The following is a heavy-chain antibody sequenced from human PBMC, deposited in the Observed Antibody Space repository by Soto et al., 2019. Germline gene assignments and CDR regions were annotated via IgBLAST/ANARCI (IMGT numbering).Heavy chain of an antibody. Sequence: GASVKVSCKASGYTFTSYYMHWVRQAPGQGLEWMGIINPSGGSTSYAQKFQGIVTMTRDTSTSTVYMELSSLKAPDTSIYYGARPSNNYVAYWGQGTLVTVSS. J-gene: IGHJ4*02. CDR3: ARPSNNYVAY. CDR1: GYTFTSYY. V-gene: IGHV1-46*01. CDR2: INPSGGST.